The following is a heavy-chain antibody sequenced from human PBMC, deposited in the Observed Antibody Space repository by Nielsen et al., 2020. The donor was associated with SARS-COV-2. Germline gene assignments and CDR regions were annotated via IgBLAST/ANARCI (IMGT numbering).Heavy chain of an antibody. Sequence: GGSLRLSCAASGFTFDDYAMHWVRQAPGKGLEWVSGISWNSGSIGYADSVKGRFAVSRDNAKNTLYLQMNSLRAEDTAVYYCATEGVVGATTGLVYWGQGTLVTVSS. J-gene: IGHJ4*02. CDR3: ATEGVVGATTGLVY. D-gene: IGHD1-26*01. V-gene: IGHV3-9*01. CDR2: ISWNSGSI. CDR1: GFTFDDYA.